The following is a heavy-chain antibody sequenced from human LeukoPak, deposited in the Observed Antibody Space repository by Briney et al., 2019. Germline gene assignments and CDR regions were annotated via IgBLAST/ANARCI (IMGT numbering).Heavy chain of an antibody. Sequence: GGSLRLSCAASGFSFSSFSMHWVRQAPGKGLEWVAFIRYDGSNKYYADSVKGRFTISRDNSKNTLYLQMNSLRAEDTAVYYCAKDHIYGTTLVGDAFDIWGQGTMVTVSS. CDR3: AKDHIYGTTLVGDAFDI. J-gene: IGHJ3*02. D-gene: IGHD4-17*01. CDR2: IRYDGSNK. CDR1: GFSFSSFS. V-gene: IGHV3-30*02.